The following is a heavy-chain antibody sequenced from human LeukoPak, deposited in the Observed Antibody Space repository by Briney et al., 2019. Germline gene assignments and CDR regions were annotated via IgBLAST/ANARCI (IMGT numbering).Heavy chain of an antibody. V-gene: IGHV1-2*02. D-gene: IGHD3-9*01. Sequence: ASVKVSCKASGYTFTGYYMHWVRQAPGQGLEWMGWINPNSGGTNYAQEFQGRVTMTRDTSISTAYLQWSSLKASDTAMYYCARLLKYYDILTGYHNIFDYWGQGTLVTVSS. J-gene: IGHJ4*02. CDR1: GYTFTGYY. CDR2: INPNSGGT. CDR3: ARLLKYYDILTGYHNIFDY.